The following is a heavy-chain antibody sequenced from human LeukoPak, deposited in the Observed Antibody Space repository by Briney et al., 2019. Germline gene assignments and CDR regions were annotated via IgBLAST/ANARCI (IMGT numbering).Heavy chain of an antibody. CDR2: INPNSGGT. D-gene: IGHD2-15*01. Sequence: ASVKVSCKAAGYTFTGYYMFWVRQAPGQGLEWMGRINPNSGGTNYAQKFQGRVTMTRDTSISTAYMELSRLRSDDTAVYYCARGYCSGGSCYSVENWFDPWGQGALVTVSS. CDR3: ARGYCSGGSCYSVENWFDP. V-gene: IGHV1-2*06. CDR1: GYTFTGYY. J-gene: IGHJ5*02.